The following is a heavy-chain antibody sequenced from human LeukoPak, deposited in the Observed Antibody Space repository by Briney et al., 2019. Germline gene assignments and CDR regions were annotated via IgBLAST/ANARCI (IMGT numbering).Heavy chain of an antibody. V-gene: IGHV3-23*01. Sequence: PGGSLRLSCAASGFTFSSYAMSWVRQAPGKGLEWVSAISGSSGSTYYADSVKGRFTISRDNSKNTLYLQMNSLRAEDTAVYYCAKDLGYCSSTSCYDFDYWGQGTLVTVSS. D-gene: IGHD2-2*01. CDR2: ISGSSGST. CDR3: AKDLGYCSSTSCYDFDY. J-gene: IGHJ4*02. CDR1: GFTFSSYA.